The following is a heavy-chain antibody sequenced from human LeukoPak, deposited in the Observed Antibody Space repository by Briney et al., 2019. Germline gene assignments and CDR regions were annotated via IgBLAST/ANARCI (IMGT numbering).Heavy chain of an antibody. D-gene: IGHD6-19*01. CDR1: GYTFTSYD. CDR3: ARGGIAVAGTPSDY. CDR2: MNPNSGNT. V-gene: IGHV1-8*01. Sequence: ASVKVSCKASGYTFTSYDINWVRQATGQGLEWMGWMNPNSGNTGYAQKFQGRVTMTRNTSISTAYMELSSLRSEDTAVHYCARGGIAVAGTPSDYWGQGTLVTVSS. J-gene: IGHJ4*02.